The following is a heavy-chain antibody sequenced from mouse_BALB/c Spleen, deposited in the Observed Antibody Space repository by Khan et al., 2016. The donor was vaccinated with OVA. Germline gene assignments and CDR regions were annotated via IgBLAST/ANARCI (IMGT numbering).Heavy chain of an antibody. J-gene: IGHJ3*01. D-gene: IGHD1-1*02. CDR3: ARSNYGPFAN. V-gene: IGHV5-9*03. Sequence: EVQLVESGGGLVKPGGSLKLSCAASGFTFSSFTMSWVRQTPEKRLEWVASISSGGDNTYYPDSVKGRFPISRVNAKNNLYLQRSSLRSEDTALYYCARSNYGPFANWGQGILVTVTA. CDR2: ISSGGDNT. CDR1: GFTFSSFT.